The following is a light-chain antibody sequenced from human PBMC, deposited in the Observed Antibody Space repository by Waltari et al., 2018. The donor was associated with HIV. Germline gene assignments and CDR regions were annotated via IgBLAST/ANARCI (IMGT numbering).Light chain of an antibody. J-gene: IGLJ1*01. CDR3: CSYGGTYNV. CDR1: SSAVGGYNP. V-gene: IGLV2-11*01. CDR2: EVS. Sequence: QSALTQPRSVSGSPGQSVTISCTGTSSAVGGYNPVSWYQQHPGKAPNLLIYEVSKWPSGVPDRFSGSKSGNTASLTISGLRADDEADYYCCSYGGTYNVFGTGTKVTIL.